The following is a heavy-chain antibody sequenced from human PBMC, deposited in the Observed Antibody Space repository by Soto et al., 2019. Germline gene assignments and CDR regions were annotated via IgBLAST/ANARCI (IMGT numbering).Heavy chain of an antibody. CDR3: ARGVTMVRGVIHTPYFDY. V-gene: IGHV4-4*02. J-gene: IGHJ4*02. D-gene: IGHD3-10*01. CDR2: IYHSGST. Sequence: SETLSLTCAVSGGSISSSNWWSWVRQPPGKGLEWIGEIYHSGSTNYNPSLKSRVTISVDTSKNQFSLKLSSVTAADTAVYYCARGVTMVRGVIHTPYFDYWGQGTLVTVSS. CDR1: GGSISSSNW.